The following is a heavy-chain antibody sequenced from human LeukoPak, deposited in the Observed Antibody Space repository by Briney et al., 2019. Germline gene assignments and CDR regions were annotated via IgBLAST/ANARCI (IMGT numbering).Heavy chain of an antibody. D-gene: IGHD1-20*01. J-gene: IGHJ3*02. CDR3: ARGPVSNWNGDDAFDI. CDR2: IYYSGST. Sequence: SETLSLTCTVSGGSISSYYWSWIRQPPGKGLEWIGYIYYSGSTNYNPSLESRVTISVDTSKNQFSLKLSSVTAADTAVYYCARGPVSNWNGDDAFDIWGQGTMVTVSS. V-gene: IGHV4-59*01. CDR1: GGSISSYY.